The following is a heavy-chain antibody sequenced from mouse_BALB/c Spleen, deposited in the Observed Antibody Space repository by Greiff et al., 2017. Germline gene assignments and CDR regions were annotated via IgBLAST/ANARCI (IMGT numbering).Heavy chain of an antibody. CDR3: ARGAYYGNDWYFDV. D-gene: IGHD2-10*01. J-gene: IGHJ1*01. V-gene: IGHV1-4*02. CDR1: GYTFTSYT. CDR2: INPSSGYT. Sequence: LQQSAAELARPGASVKMSCKASGYTFTSYTMHWVKQRPGQGLEWIGYINPSSGYTEYNQKFKDKTTLTADKSSSTAYMQLSSLTSEDSAVYYCARGAYYGNDWYFDVWGAGTTVTVSS.